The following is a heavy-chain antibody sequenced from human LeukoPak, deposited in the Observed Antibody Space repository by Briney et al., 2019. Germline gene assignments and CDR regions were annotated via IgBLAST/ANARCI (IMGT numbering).Heavy chain of an antibody. D-gene: IGHD6-6*01. Sequence: PSETLSLTCTVSGGSISSGGYYWSWIRQHPGQGLEWIGYIYYSGSTYYNPSLKSRVTISVDTSKNQFSLKLSSVTAADTAVYYCARLNNFSSSYGYWGQGTLVTVSS. CDR1: GGSISSGGYY. CDR3: ARLNNFSSSYGY. V-gene: IGHV4-31*03. J-gene: IGHJ4*02. CDR2: IYYSGST.